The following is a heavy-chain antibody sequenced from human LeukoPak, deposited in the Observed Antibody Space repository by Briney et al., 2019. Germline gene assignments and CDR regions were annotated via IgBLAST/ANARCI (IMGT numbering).Heavy chain of an antibody. Sequence: SETLSLTCTVSRGSISSSIYFCGWIRQAPAKGLEWIGSIYYSESSYYNPSLKSRVTISADMSKNQFSLRFYSVTDAYTAVYYCARARGGGAAAGPFDYWGQGTLVTVSS. V-gene: IGHV4-39*07. CDR3: ARARGGGAAAGPFDY. D-gene: IGHD6-13*01. CDR2: IYYSESS. CDR1: RGSISSSIYF. J-gene: IGHJ4*02.